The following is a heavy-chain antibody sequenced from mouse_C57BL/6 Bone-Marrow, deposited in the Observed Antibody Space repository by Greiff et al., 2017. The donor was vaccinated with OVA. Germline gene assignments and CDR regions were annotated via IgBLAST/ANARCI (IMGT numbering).Heavy chain of an antibody. CDR2: IDPSDSYT. D-gene: IGHD1-1*01. CDR3: AREGLYYYGSSTYYAMDY. CDR1: GYTFTSYW. V-gene: IGHV1-50*01. Sequence: QVQLQQPGAELVKPGASVKLSCKASGYTFTSYWMQWVKQRPGQGLEWIGEIDPSDSYTNYTQKFKGKATLTVDTSSSTAYMQLSSLTSEDSAVYYCAREGLYYYGSSTYYAMDYWGQGTSVTVSA. J-gene: IGHJ4*01.